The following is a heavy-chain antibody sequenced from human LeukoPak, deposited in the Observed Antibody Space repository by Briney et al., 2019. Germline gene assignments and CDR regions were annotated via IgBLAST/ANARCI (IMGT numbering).Heavy chain of an antibody. J-gene: IGHJ4*02. CDR3: ARGTYYYGSGSPALDY. D-gene: IGHD3-10*01. CDR2: IYYSGST. V-gene: IGHV4-59*01. Sequence: SETLSLTCTVSGGSISSYYWSWIRQPPGKGLGWIGYIYYSGSTNYNPSLKSRVTISVDTSKNQFSLKLSSVTAADTAVYYCARGTYYYGSGSPALDYWGQGTLVTVSS. CDR1: GGSISSYY.